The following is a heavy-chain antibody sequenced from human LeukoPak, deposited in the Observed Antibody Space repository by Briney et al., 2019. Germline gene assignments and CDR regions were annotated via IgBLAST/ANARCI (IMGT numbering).Heavy chain of an antibody. CDR3: ARVLLGVWLLKFDY. Sequence: AASVKVSCKASGYTFDSYGITWVRQAPGQGLEWMGWISVYNGNTNYAQKLQGRVTMTTDTSTSTAYMELRSLRSDDTAVYYCARVLLGVWLLKFDYWGQGTLVTVSS. CDR1: GYTFDSYG. CDR2: ISVYNGNT. D-gene: IGHD2-15*01. V-gene: IGHV1-18*01. J-gene: IGHJ4*02.